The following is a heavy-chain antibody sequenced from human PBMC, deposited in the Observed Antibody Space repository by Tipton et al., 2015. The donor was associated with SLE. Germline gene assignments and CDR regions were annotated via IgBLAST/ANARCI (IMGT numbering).Heavy chain of an antibody. V-gene: IGHV4-34*01. J-gene: IGHJ4*02. Sequence: TLSLTCAVYGGSFSGYYCSWIRQPPGKGLEWIGEINHSGSTNYNPSLKSRVTISVDTSKNQISLKLSSVTAADTAAYYCARTKGSSGGNFDYWGQGTLVTVSS. CDR3: ARTKGSSGGNFDY. CDR2: INHSGST. D-gene: IGHD6-13*01. CDR1: GGSFSGYY.